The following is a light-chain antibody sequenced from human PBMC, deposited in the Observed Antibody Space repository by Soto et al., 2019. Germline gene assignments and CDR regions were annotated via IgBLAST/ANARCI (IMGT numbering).Light chain of an antibody. Sequence: QSALTQPGSVSGSPGQSITISCTGTSSDVGGYNYVSWYQQHPGKAPKLMIYEVSNRPSGVSNRFSGSKSGNTASLTISGLQAEDEADYYCSSYTSSSTHYVFGTGTKVTVL. V-gene: IGLV2-14*01. CDR2: EVS. CDR3: SSYTSSSTHYV. CDR1: SSDVGGYNY. J-gene: IGLJ1*01.